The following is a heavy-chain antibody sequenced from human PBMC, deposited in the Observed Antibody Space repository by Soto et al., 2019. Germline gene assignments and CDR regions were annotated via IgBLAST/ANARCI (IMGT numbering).Heavy chain of an antibody. CDR3: ARDPGDRNGMSV. CDR2: IYRGGGR. Sequence: EVPVVESGGDLVQPGGSLRLSCAASGFTVSDDYMNWVRQAPGKGLEWVSVIYRGGGRYYADSVKGGFTISRDNSKNMVYLQMNSLRAEDTAVYYCARDPGDRNGMSVWGQGTTVTVSS. CDR1: GFTVSDDY. J-gene: IGHJ6*02. D-gene: IGHD1-26*01. V-gene: IGHV3-66*01.